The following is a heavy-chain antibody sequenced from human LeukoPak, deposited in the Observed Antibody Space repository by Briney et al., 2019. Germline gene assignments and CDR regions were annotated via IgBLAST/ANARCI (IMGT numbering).Heavy chain of an antibody. D-gene: IGHD3-10*01. Sequence: SETLSLTCADSGYSISSGYYWGWIRQPPRKGLEWIGSIYHSGSTYYNPSLKSRVTISIDTSKNQFSLKLSSVTAADTAVYYCARDDMVRGVIIYYYGMDVWGKGTTVTVSS. CDR1: GYSISSGYY. CDR2: IYHSGST. V-gene: IGHV4-38-2*02. CDR3: ARDDMVRGVIIYYYGMDV. J-gene: IGHJ6*04.